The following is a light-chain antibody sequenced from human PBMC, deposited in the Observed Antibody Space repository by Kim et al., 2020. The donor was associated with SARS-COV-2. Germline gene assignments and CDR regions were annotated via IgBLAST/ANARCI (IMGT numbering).Light chain of an antibody. J-gene: IGKJ2*01. CDR3: QQYGSSPYT. CDR1: QSVSRSY. V-gene: IGKV3-20*01. CDR2: GAS. Sequence: SPVERGTLACRASQSVSRSYLAWYQQKPGQAPRLLIYGASSRATGIPDRFSGSGSGTDFTLTISRLEPEDFAVYYCQQYGSSPYTFGQGTKVEIK.